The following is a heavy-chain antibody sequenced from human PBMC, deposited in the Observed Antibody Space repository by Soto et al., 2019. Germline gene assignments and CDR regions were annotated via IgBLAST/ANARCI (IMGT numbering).Heavy chain of an antibody. CDR2: IYVTGAV. V-gene: IGHV4-31*03. J-gene: IGHJ5*02. CDR1: GAALNSGNYY. D-gene: IGHD1-20*01. Sequence: LSLTCSVSGAALNSGNYYWSWIRQVPGKGLEWIGHIYVTGAVDYNPSLRDRITISQDTSERQFSLNLRLVTAADTAVYYCARVRSATNNYKWLDPWGQGTLETVSS. CDR3: ARVRSATNNYKWLDP.